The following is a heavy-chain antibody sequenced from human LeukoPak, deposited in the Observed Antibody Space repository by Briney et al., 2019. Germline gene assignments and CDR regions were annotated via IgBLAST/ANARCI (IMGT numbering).Heavy chain of an antibody. D-gene: IGHD3-22*01. J-gene: IGHJ4*02. Sequence: ASVMVSCKAPGYTFTDYSIHWVRQAPGQGLEWMGWITPNSGGTNYARKFQGRVTMTRDTSSSTAFMELSSLISDDTAMYYCARKYYDSGGYYFWGQGTLVTVSS. CDR1: GYTFTDYS. CDR2: ITPNSGGT. CDR3: ARKYYDSGGYYF. V-gene: IGHV1-2*02.